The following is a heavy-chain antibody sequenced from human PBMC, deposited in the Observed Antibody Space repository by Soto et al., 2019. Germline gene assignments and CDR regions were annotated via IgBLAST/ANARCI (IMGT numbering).Heavy chain of an antibody. J-gene: IGHJ4*02. CDR1: GFTFSSYA. CDR3: ARDLWRYYDSSGYYA. V-gene: IGHV3-30-3*01. Sequence: GGSLRLSCAASGFTFSSYAMHWVRQAPGKGLEWVAVISYDGGNKYYADSVKGRFTISRDNSKNTLYLQMNSLRAEDTAVYYCARDLWRYYDSSGYYAWGQGTLVTVSS. CDR2: ISYDGGNK. D-gene: IGHD3-22*01.